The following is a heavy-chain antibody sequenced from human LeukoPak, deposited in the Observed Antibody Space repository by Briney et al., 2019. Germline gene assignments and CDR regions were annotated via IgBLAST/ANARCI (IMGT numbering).Heavy chain of an antibody. CDR2: ISYDGSNK. Sequence: GGSLRLSCAASGFTFSSYGMHWVRQAPGKGLEWVAVISYDGSNKYYADSVKGRFTISRDNSKNTLYLQMNSLRAEDTAVYYCVGGKLRYFDWSTVGFDPWGQGTLVTVSS. CDR1: GFTFSSYG. CDR3: VGGKLRYFDWSTVGFDP. D-gene: IGHD3-9*01. V-gene: IGHV3-30*03. J-gene: IGHJ5*02.